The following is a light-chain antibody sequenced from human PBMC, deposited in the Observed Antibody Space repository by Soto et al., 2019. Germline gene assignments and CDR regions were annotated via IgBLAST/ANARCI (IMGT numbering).Light chain of an antibody. CDR2: GIS. CDR1: QSVSSSY. Sequence: IVLTQSPGTLSLSPGERATLSCRASQSVSSSYLAWYQQKPGQAPRLLIYGISTRATGIPARFSGSGSGTEFSLTISSLQSEDFAVYYCQQYSKWPITFGQGTRLEI. V-gene: IGKV3-15*01. CDR3: QQYSKWPIT. J-gene: IGKJ5*01.